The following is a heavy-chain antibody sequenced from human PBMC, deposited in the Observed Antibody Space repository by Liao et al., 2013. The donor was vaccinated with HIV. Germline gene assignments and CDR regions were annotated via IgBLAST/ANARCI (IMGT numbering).Heavy chain of an antibody. Sequence: QVQLHQWGAGLVKPSETLSLTCAVYGGSFSGYFWSWMRLLPGKGLEWIGEINHSGNTNYNPSLKSRVTVSVDTSQNLFSLKLSSVTAADTAVYYCARAVPSKGGFRFFVAFDPSGRRNRRHRLL. CDR1: GGSFSGYF. D-gene: IGHD3-3*01. CDR2: INHSGNT. CDR3: ARAVPSKGGFRFFVAFDP. J-gene: IGHJ5*02. V-gene: IGHV4-34*01.